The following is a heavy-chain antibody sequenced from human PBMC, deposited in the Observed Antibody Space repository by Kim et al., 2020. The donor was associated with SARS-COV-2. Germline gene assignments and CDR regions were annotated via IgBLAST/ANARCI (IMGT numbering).Heavy chain of an antibody. CDR3: ARDRQRAGAGVDY. CDR2: TYYRSKWYT. J-gene: IGHJ4*02. D-gene: IGHD4-17*01. Sequence: SQTLSLTCDISGDSVSRNSAAWNWIRQSPSRGLEWLGRTYYRSKWYTDYALSVKGRITINPDTSKNQFSLQLNSVTPEVTAVYYCARDRQRAGAGVDYWGQGTLVTVSS. V-gene: IGHV6-1*01. CDR1: GDSVSRNSAA.